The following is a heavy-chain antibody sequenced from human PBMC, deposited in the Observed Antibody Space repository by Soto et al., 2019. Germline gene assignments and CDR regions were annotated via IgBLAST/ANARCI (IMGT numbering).Heavy chain of an antibody. V-gene: IGHV4-39*01. D-gene: IGHD3-16*01. J-gene: IGHJ4*02. CDR3: ARFLYDLERTIDY. Sequence: SETLSLTCSVSGGTVTNRDYYWGWIRQPPGRGLAWIGYLYFGGKTYYNPSLKSRVTISVDASKNQISLKLMSVTAADTALYYCARFLYDLERTIDYWGKGTLVTVSS. CDR1: GGTVTNRDYY. CDR2: LYFGGKT.